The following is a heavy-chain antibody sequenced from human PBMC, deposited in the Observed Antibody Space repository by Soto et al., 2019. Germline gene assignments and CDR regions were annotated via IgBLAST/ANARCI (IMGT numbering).Heavy chain of an antibody. J-gene: IGHJ4*02. CDR2: ISGSGGST. CDR3: ARDIGPVREGQIEGTGRSYFDY. D-gene: IGHD1-1*01. CDR1: GFTFSSYA. V-gene: IGHV3-23*01. Sequence: GGSLRLSCAASGFTFSSYAMHGVRQAPGKGLEWVSAISGSGGSTYYADSVKGRFTISRDNSKNTLYLQMNSLRSDDTAVYYCARDIGPVREGQIEGTGRSYFDYWGQGTLVTVSS.